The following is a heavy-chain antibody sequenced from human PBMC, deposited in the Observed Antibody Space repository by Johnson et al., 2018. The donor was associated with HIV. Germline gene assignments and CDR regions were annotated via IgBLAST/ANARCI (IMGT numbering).Heavy chain of an antibody. Sequence: QLVEYGGGLVQPGRSLRLSCAASGFNFHDFTMHWVRQAPGKGLEWVSGISWNSGTIGYADSVKGRFTISRDNAKNSLYLQMNSLKTEDTALYYCAKDMTTQAFDIWGQGTMVIVSS. CDR1: GFNFHDFT. V-gene: IGHV3-9*01. CDR3: AKDMTTQAFDI. J-gene: IGHJ3*02. CDR2: ISWNSGTI. D-gene: IGHD4-17*01.